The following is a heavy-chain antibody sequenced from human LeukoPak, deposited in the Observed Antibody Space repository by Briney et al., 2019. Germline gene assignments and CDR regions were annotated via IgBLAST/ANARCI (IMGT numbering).Heavy chain of an antibody. CDR1: GFTFSSYW. D-gene: IGHD3-3*01. CDR3: ARHEMRTTIFGVVIRLDAFDI. V-gene: IGHV3-7*01. J-gene: IGHJ3*02. CDR2: IKQDGSEN. Sequence: GGSLTLSCAASGFTFSSYWMSWLRQAPGKGLEWLVNIKQDGSENYYVVSVKGRFTISRDNAKNPLYLQMHSLRAEDTAVYYCARHEMRTTIFGVVIRLDAFDIWGQGTMVTVSS.